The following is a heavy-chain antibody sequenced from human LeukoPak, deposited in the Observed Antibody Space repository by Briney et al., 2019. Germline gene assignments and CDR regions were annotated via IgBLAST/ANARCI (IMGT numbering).Heavy chain of an antibody. CDR1: GGSISSGGYY. V-gene: IGHV4-31*03. CDR3: ARESVEGGGDPNWYFDL. J-gene: IGHJ2*01. Sequence: ASETLSLTCTVSGGSISSGGYYWSWIRQHPGRGLEWIGYISYSGSTYYNPSLKSRVTISVDKSKNQFSLKLSSVTAADTAVYYCARESVEGGGDPNWYFDLWGRGTLVTVSS. D-gene: IGHD2-21*02. CDR2: ISYSGST.